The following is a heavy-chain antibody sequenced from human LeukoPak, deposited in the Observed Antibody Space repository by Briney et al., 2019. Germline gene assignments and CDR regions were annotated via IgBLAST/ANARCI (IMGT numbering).Heavy chain of an antibody. CDR2: IVVGSGNT. CDR3: AAVETMVRGAAFDY. D-gene: IGHD3-10*01. J-gene: IGHJ4*02. Sequence: ASVKVSCKASGFTFTSSAMQWVRQARGQRLEWIGWIVVGSGNTNYAQKFQERVTITRDMSTSTAYMEPSSLRSEDTAVYYCAAVETMVRGAAFDYWGQGTLVTVSS. V-gene: IGHV1-58*02. CDR1: GFTFTSSA.